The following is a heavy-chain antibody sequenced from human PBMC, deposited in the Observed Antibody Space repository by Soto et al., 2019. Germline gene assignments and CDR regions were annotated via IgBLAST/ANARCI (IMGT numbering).Heavy chain of an antibody. CDR2: ITSKSAGETT. CDR3: YTEHTLFMAH. Sequence: EAQLVGSGGGLVTPGESLRLSCVASGFTFSNAWMSWVRQAPGKGLEWIGRITSKSAGETTAYAAPVTGRFTVSRDDLKNTLYLQVNSLKTEDTGIYYCYTEHTLFMAHWGQGTLVTVSS. V-gene: IGHV3-15*01. CDR1: GFTFSNAW. J-gene: IGHJ4*02.